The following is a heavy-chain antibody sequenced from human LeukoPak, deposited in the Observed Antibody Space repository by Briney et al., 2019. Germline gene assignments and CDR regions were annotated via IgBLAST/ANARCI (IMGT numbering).Heavy chain of an antibody. V-gene: IGHV3-23*01. CDR3: AKGNTIFGVVTPFDY. J-gene: IGHJ4*02. D-gene: IGHD3-3*01. CDR1: GFTFTNYA. CDR2: ISGSGGST. Sequence: GGSLRLSCAASGFTFTNYAMSWVRQAPGKGLEWVSAISGSGGSTYYADSVKGRFTISRDNSKNTLYLQMNSLRAEDTAVYYCAKGNTIFGVVTPFDYWGQGTLVTVSS.